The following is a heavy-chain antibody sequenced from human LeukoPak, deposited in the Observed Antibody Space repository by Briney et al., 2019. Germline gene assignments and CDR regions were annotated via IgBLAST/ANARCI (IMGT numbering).Heavy chain of an antibody. J-gene: IGHJ4*02. CDR1: GGSISSLY. V-gene: IGHV4-59*11. CDR3: ARSYSTSHFYFDF. CDR2: MYYSGST. D-gene: IGHD2-2*01. Sequence: PSETLSLTCTVSGGSISSLYWSWIRQPPGKGLEWIGYMYYSGSTNYNPSLKSRVTISGDTSKNQFSLELSSVTAADTAVYYCARSYSTSHFYFDFWGRGALVTVSS.